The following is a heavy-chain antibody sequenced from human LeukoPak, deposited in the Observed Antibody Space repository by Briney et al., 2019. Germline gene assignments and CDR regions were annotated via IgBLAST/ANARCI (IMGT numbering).Heavy chain of an antibody. V-gene: IGHV3-30*18. CDR3: AKSLWFGELLNYYYGMDV. CDR2: ISYGGSNK. J-gene: IGHJ6*02. CDR1: GFTFSSYG. D-gene: IGHD3-10*01. Sequence: GGSLRLSCAASGFTFSSYGMHWVRQAPGKGLEWVAVISYGGSNKYYADSVKGRFTISRDNSKNTLYLQMNSLRAEDTAVYYCAKSLWFGELLNYYYGMDVWGQGTTVTVSS.